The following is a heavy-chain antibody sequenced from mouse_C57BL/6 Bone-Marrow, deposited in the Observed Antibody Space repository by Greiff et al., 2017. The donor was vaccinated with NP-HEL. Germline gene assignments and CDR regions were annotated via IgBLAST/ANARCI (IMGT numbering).Heavy chain of an antibody. CDR1: GYTFTSYW. CDR3: ARSGYYSNCYWYFDV. J-gene: IGHJ1*03. D-gene: IGHD2-5*01. V-gene: IGHV1-69*01. CDR2: LDPSDSYT. Sequence: QVQLQQPGAELVMPGASVKLSCKASGYTFTSYWMHWVKPRPGQGLEWIGELDPSDSYTNYNQKFTGKSPLTVDKSSSTAYMQLSSLTAVDSAVYYCARSGYYSNCYWYFDVWGTGTTVTVSS.